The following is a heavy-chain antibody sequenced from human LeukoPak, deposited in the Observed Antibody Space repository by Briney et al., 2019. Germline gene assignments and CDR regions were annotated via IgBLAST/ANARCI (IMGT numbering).Heavy chain of an antibody. D-gene: IGHD6-13*01. Sequence: ASVTVSCKASGYTFTSYGISWVRQAPGQGLEWMGWISAYNGNTNYAQKLQGRVTMTTDTSTSTAYMELRSLRSDDTAVYYCARKIAAAGALYYMDVWGKGTTVTVSS. CDR1: GYTFTSYG. CDR3: ARKIAAAGALYYMDV. J-gene: IGHJ6*03. CDR2: ISAYNGNT. V-gene: IGHV1-18*01.